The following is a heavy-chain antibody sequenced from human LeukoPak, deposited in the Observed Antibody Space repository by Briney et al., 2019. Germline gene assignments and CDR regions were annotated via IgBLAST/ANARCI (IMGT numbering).Heavy chain of an antibody. V-gene: IGHV4-34*01. CDR2: INHSGST. CDR1: GGSFSGYY. CDR3: ARSRMVRGPRDY. J-gene: IGHJ4*02. Sequence: SETLSLTCAVYGGSFSGYYWSWIRQPPGKGLEWIGEINHSGSTNYNPSLKSRVTISVDTSKNQFSLKLSSVTAADTAVYYCARSRMVRGPRDYRGQGTLVTVSS. D-gene: IGHD3-10*01.